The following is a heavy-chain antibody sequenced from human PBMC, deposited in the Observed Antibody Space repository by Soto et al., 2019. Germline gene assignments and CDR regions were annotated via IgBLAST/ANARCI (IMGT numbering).Heavy chain of an antibody. Sequence: NPSETLSLTCTVSGGSISSGGYYCSWIRQHPGKGLEWFGYIYYSGSTYYNPSLKSRVTVSVDTSKNQFSLKLSSVTAADTAVYYCAKGAGLRDFDWLQDYYFDYWGQGTLVTVSS. J-gene: IGHJ4*02. V-gene: IGHV4-31*03. CDR1: GGSISSGGYY. CDR2: IYYSGST. CDR3: AKGAGLRDFDWLQDYYFDY. D-gene: IGHD3-9*01.